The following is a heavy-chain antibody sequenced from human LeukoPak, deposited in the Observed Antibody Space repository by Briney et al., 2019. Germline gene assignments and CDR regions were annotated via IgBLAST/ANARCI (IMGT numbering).Heavy chain of an antibody. CDR2: IYHSGST. Sequence: SGTLSLTCAVSGGSISSSNWWSWVRQPPGKGLEWIGEIYHSGSTNYNPSLKSRVTISVDKSKNQFSLKLSSVTAADTAVYYCARVKRWELLTFRRYYYYYMDVWGKGTTVTVSS. CDR3: ARVKRWELLTFRRYYYYYMDV. V-gene: IGHV4-4*02. D-gene: IGHD1-26*01. J-gene: IGHJ6*03. CDR1: GGSISSSNW.